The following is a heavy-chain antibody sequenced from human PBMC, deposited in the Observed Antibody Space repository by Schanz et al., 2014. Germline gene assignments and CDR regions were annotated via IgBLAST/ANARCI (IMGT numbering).Heavy chain of an antibody. Sequence: VQLVESGGGLVQPGGSLRLSCAASAFIFRSYSMHWVRQAPGKGLEWVAVMWNDGIKTHYADSGKGRFTISRDNSKNTVYLQMNSLRTDDTAVYYCARDGDFDYWGQGTLXTVSS. V-gene: IGHV3-33*08. CDR1: AFIFRSYS. CDR3: ARDGDFDY. J-gene: IGHJ4*02. CDR2: MWNDGIKT.